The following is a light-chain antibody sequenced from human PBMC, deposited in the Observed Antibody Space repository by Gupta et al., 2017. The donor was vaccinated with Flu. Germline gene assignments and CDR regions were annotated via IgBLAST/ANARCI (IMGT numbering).Light chain of an antibody. CDR3: RQTCGTLALT. CDR1: QSISRY. CDR2: ASS. Sequence: DIQMTQSPSSLSASVGDRVTITCRASQSISRYVNWYQQQPGKAPTHLLYASSCLQSGVPSRCSRSGCVTAFTLPISSLQPDDVATYYCRQTCGTLALTFGRGTKLEIK. J-gene: IGKJ2*01. V-gene: IGKV1-39*01.